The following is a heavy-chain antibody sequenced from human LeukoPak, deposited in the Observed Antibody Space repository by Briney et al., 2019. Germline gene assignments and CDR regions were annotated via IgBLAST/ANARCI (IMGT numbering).Heavy chain of an antibody. D-gene: IGHD3-22*01. V-gene: IGHV4-59*08. CDR3: ARHDNRGYYSLHY. Sequence: SETLSLTCTVSGASISSYYWSWIRLPAGKGLEWIGFGHYTGSSNYNPSLKSRVTISVDTSKSQFSLKRSSVTAAYMAVYYCARHDNRGYYSLHYWGQGALVTVSS. J-gene: IGHJ4*02. CDR1: GASISSYY. CDR2: GHYTGSS.